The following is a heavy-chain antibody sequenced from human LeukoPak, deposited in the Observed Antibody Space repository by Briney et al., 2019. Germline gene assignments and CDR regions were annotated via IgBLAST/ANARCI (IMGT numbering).Heavy chain of an antibody. CDR2: IYSGGST. D-gene: IGHD3-22*01. V-gene: IGHV3-53*01. J-gene: IGHJ4*02. Sequence: GSLRLSCAASGFTVSSNYMSWVRQAPGKGLEWVSVIYSGGSTYYADSVKGRFTISRDNSKNTLYLQMNSLRAEDTAVYYCARGQGPDGYYYDSSGFEEDYWGQGTLVTVSS. CDR3: ARGQGPDGYYYDSSGFEEDY. CDR1: GFTVSSNY.